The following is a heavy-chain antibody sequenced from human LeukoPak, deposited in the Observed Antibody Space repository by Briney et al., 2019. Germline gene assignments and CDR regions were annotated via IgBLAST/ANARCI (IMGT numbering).Heavy chain of an antibody. Sequence: ASVKVSCKASGYTFTGYYMHWVRQAPGQGLEWMGWINPNSGGTNYAQKFQGRVTMTRNTSISTAYMELSSLRSEDTAVYYCARGGDSSGYYLDDAFDIWGQGTMVTVSS. CDR1: GYTFTGYY. J-gene: IGHJ3*02. CDR3: ARGGDSSGYYLDDAFDI. CDR2: INPNSGGT. D-gene: IGHD3-22*01. V-gene: IGHV1-2*02.